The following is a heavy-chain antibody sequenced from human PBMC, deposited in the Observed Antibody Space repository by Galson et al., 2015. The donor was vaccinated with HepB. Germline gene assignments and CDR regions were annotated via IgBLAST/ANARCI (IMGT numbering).Heavy chain of an antibody. V-gene: IGHV7-4-1*02. CDR1: RYTFTKYA. CDR2: INTNTGNP. CDR3: ARDDFDGSSDY. J-gene: IGHJ4*02. Sequence: SCKASRYTFTKYAMNWVRQAPGQGLEWMGWINTNTGNPTYAPGFTGRFVFSLDTSVSTAYLQITRLKAEDTAVYYCARDDFDGSSDYWGQGTLVTVSS. D-gene: IGHD3-22*01.